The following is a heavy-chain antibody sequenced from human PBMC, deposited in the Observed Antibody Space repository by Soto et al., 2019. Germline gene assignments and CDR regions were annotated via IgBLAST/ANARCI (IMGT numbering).Heavy chain of an antibody. V-gene: IGHV3-23*01. J-gene: IGHJ5*02. CDR2: IGFSGGSR. D-gene: IGHD5-12*01. Sequence: EVQLLESGGGVVQPGGSLRLSCAASGFSFSGYVISWVGQAPGKGMEWVSVIGFSGGSRFYADSVKGRFTVSRDISKNTAYLQMNSLRAEDTAVYYCAKSQDEMATNSMVDLWGQGTLVTVSS. CDR1: GFSFSGYV. CDR3: AKSQDEMATNSMVDL.